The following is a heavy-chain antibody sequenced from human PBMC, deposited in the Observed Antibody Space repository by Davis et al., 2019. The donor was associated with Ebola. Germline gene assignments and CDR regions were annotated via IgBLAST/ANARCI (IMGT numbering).Heavy chain of an antibody. J-gene: IGHJ4*02. Sequence: PGESLKTSCAASGFLFSSYAMSWVRQAPGRGLEWVSSISASGGATFYPDSVKGRIVMSRDNSNDTLYLRMNNLRAEDTAIYYCAKDLTSYYGSGDFFDYWGQGILVTVSS. D-gene: IGHD3-10*01. CDR3: AKDLTSYYGSGDFFDY. CDR1: GFLFSSYA. CDR2: ISASGGAT. V-gene: IGHV3-23*01.